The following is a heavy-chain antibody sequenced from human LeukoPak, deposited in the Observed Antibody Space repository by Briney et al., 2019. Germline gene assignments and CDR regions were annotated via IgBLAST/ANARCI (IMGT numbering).Heavy chain of an antibody. V-gene: IGHV3-53*01. CDR2: IYTDGST. Sequence: GGSLRLSCAASGFTVSSNYMSWVRQAPGKGLEWVSVIYTDGSTYCADSVKGRFTISRDNSKNTLYLQMNSLRAEDTAVYYCARGRPPYYFDYWGQGTLVTVSS. J-gene: IGHJ4*02. D-gene: IGHD2-15*01. CDR3: ARGRPPYYFDY. CDR1: GFTVSSNY.